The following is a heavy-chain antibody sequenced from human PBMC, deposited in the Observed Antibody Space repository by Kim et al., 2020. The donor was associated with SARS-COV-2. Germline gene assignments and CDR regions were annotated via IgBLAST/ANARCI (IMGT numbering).Heavy chain of an antibody. CDR3: VRDRMGGAFDI. V-gene: IGHV3-48*02. CDR1: GFSFSAYD. CDR2: ITKNSKTI. J-gene: IGHJ3*02. Sequence: GGSLRLSCATSGFSFSAYDMNWVRQAPGKGLEWLSFITKNSKTIFYADSVKGRFTISRDNAENSLYLQMNSLRDEETAVYYCVRDRMGGAFDIWGQGTMVTVSS. D-gene: IGHD3-16*01.